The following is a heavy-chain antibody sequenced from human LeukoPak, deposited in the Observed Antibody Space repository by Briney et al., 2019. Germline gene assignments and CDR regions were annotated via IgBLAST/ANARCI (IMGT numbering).Heavy chain of an antibody. CDR2: IKQDGSEK. J-gene: IGHJ5*02. D-gene: IGHD6-13*01. CDR1: GFTFSSYW. V-gene: IGHV3-7*01. Sequence: PGGSLRLSCAASGFTFSSYWMSWVRQAPGKGLEWVTNIKQDGSEKYYVDSVKGRFTISRDNAKNSLYLQMNSLRAEDTAVYYCARDKSYSSSWYFWFDPWGQGTLVTVSS. CDR3: ARDKSYSSSWYFWFDP.